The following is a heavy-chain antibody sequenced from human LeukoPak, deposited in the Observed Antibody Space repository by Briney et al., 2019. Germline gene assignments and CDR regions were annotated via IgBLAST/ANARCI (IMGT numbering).Heavy chain of an antibody. J-gene: IGHJ4*02. D-gene: IGHD3-22*01. CDR3: ARRRYTSGYLDY. CDR2: IYYSGST. Sequence: SETLSLTCTVSGGPLSSSSYYWGWIRQPPGKGLEWIGSIYYSGSTYYNPSLKSRVTISVDTSKNQFSLKLSSVTAADTAVYYCARRRYTSGYLDYWGQGTLVTVSS. V-gene: IGHV4-39*07. CDR1: GGPLSSSSYY.